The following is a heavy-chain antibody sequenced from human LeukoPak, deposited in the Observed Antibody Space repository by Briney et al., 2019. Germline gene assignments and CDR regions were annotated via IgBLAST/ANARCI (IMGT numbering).Heavy chain of an antibody. CDR1: GFTFSSYW. CDR2: INPGGSSI. D-gene: IGHD1-14*01. CDR3: ARSNQADDY. J-gene: IGHJ4*02. Sequence: GSSLRLSCAASGFTFSSYWMHWVRQVPGKGLVWVARINPGGSSITYADSVKGRFTISRDNAKNTLYLQMDSLRAEDTGVYYCARSNQADDYWGQGTLVTVSS. V-gene: IGHV3-74*01.